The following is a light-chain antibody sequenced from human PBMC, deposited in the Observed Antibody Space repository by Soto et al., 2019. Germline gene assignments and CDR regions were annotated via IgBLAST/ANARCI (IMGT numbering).Light chain of an antibody. V-gene: IGLV2-11*01. CDR1: SXDVGRYEY. CDR2: DVT. CDR3: CSYTSSTAYV. J-gene: IGLJ1*01. Sequence: QSVLTQPRSVSGSPGQSVTISCTGTSXDVGRYEYVSWYQQHPGKAPKLIIYDVTERPAGVPDRFSGSKSGNTASLTISGLQAEDEADYSCCSYTSSTAYVFGTGTKVTLL.